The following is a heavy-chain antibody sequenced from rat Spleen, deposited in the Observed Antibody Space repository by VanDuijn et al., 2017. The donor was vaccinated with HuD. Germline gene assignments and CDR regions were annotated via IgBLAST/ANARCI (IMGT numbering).Heavy chain of an antibody. J-gene: IGHJ2*01. V-gene: IGHV5-7*01. CDR2: ISYDGSST. CDR1: GFTFSNYD. D-gene: IGHD1-4*01. Sequence: EVQLVESGGGLVQPGRSMKLSCAASGFTFSNYDMAWVRQAPKKGLEWVATISYDGSSTIYRDSVKGRFTISRDNAKSTLYLQMDSLRSEDTATYYCAREPGYAFDYWGQGVMVTVSS. CDR3: AREPGYAFDY.